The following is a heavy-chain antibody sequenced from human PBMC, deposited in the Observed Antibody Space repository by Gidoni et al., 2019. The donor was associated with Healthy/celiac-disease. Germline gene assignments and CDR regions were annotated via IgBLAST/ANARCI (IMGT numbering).Heavy chain of an antibody. CDR1: GVSISIRSYS. CDR2: IYYSGST. Sequence: QLQLQESGPGLVKPSETLSLTCTVSGVSISIRSYSWGWIRKPPGKGLEWIGSIYYSGSTYYNPSLKSRVTISVDTSKNQFSLKLSSVTAADTAVYYCARIVCSGGSCYPSQNDYWGQGTLVTVSS. V-gene: IGHV4-39*01. CDR3: ARIVCSGGSCYPSQNDY. J-gene: IGHJ4*02. D-gene: IGHD2-15*01.